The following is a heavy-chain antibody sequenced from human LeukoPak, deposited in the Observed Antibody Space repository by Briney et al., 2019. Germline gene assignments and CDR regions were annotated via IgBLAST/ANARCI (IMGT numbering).Heavy chain of an antibody. CDR1: GGSISSSSYY. V-gene: IGHV4-39*07. J-gene: IGHJ4*02. Sequence: SETLSLTCTVSGGSISSSSYYWGWIRQPPGKGLEWIGTIYYSGSTYYNPSLKSRVTISVDTSKNQFSLKLSSVTAADTAVYYCVRDPDTRGWYFDYWGQGTLVTVSS. CDR2: IYYSGST. CDR3: VRDPDTRGWYFDY. D-gene: IGHD6-19*01.